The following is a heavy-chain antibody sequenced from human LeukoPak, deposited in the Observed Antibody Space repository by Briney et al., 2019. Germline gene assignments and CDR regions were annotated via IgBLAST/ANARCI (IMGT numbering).Heavy chain of an antibody. D-gene: IGHD3-22*01. CDR3: ARGPSPYDSSGHNWFDP. Sequence: KPGGSLRLSCAASGLTFSSYNMNWVRQAPGKGLEWVSSISSSSIFIFYADSVKGRFTISRDNAKNSLYLHMNSLRAEDTAVYYCARGPSPYDSSGHNWFDPWGQGALVTVSS. J-gene: IGHJ5*02. CDR2: ISSSSIFI. CDR1: GLTFSSYN. V-gene: IGHV3-21*01.